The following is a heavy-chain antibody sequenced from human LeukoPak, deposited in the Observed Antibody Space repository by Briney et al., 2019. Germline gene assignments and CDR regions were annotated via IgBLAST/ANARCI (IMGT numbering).Heavy chain of an antibody. D-gene: IGHD3-22*01. Sequence: SETLSLTCTVSGGSISSSSYYWGWIRQPPGKGLEWIGRIYYSGSTYYNPSLKSRVTISVDTSKNQFSLKLSSVTAADTAVYYCARARYYDSRSFDYWGQGTLVTVSS. CDR2: IYYSGST. J-gene: IGHJ4*02. CDR3: ARARYYDSRSFDY. CDR1: GGSISSSSYY. V-gene: IGHV4-39*07.